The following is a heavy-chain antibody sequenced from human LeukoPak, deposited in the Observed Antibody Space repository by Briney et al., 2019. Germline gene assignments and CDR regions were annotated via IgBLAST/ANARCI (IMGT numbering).Heavy chain of an antibody. CDR3: AKGKLDPFDY. CDR1: GFTLSTYA. Sequence: PGGSLRLSCAASGFTLSTYALSRGRQAPGEGLEWVSGISGSGGSTYYADSVKGRFTISRDNSKNTLYLQMNSLRAEDTAVYYCAKGKLDPFDYWGQGTLVTVSS. CDR2: ISGSGGST. D-gene: IGHD1-1*01. V-gene: IGHV3-23*01. J-gene: IGHJ4*02.